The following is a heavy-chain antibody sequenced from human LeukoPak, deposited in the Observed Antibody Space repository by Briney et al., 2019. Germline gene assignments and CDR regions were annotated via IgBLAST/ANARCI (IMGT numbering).Heavy chain of an antibody. CDR2: ISSSGSTI. CDR3: ARTGTYGSGSYYNKKGMDV. V-gene: IGHV3-48*03. D-gene: IGHD3-10*01. CDR1: GFTFSSYE. Sequence: GGSLRLSCAASGFTFSSYEMNWVRQAPGKGLEWVSYISSSGSTIYYAVSVKGRFTISRDNTKNSLYLQMNSLRAEDTAVYYCARTGTYGSGSYYNKKGMDVWGQGTTVTVSS. J-gene: IGHJ6*02.